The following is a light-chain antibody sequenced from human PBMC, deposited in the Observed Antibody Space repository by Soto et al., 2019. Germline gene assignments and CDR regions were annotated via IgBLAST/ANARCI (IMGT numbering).Light chain of an antibody. CDR3: SSFTTNNTYV. Sequence: QSALTQPASVSGSPGQSITISCTGTSTDIGYYNYVSWFQQHPGKAPKLFISEVNNRPSGVSNRFSGSKSGNTASLTISGLQAEDEAHYYCSSFTTNNTYVFGTGTKLTVL. V-gene: IGLV2-14*01. CDR1: STDIGYYNY. J-gene: IGLJ1*01. CDR2: EVN.